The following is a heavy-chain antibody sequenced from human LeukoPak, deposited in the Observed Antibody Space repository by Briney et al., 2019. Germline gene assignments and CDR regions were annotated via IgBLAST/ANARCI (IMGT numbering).Heavy chain of an antibody. Sequence: GGSLRLSCAASGFTVSSNYMSWVRQAPGKGLEWVSVIYSGGSTYYADSVKGRFTISRDNSKNTLYLQMNSLRAEDTAVYYCARGGGYCSSTTCYDGPFDYWGQGTLVTVSS. D-gene: IGHD2-2*01. CDR2: IYSGGST. CDR1: GFTVSSNY. V-gene: IGHV3-53*01. CDR3: ARGGGYCSSTTCYDGPFDY. J-gene: IGHJ4*02.